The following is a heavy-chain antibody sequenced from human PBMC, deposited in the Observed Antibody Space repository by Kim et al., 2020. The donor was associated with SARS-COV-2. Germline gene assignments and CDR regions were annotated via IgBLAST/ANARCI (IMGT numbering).Heavy chain of an antibody. Sequence: GGSLRLSCAASGFTFSSYSMNWVRQAPGKGLEWVSSISSSSSYIYYADSVKGRFTISRDNAKNSLYLQMNSLRAEDTAVYYCASGREQQLVLGWFDPWGQGTLVTVSS. CDR3: ASGREQQLVLGWFDP. CDR2: ISSSSSYI. J-gene: IGHJ5*02. V-gene: IGHV3-21*01. D-gene: IGHD6-13*01. CDR1: GFTFSSYS.